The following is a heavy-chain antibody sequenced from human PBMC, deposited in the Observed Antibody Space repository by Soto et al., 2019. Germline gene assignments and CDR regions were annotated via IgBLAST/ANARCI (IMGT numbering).Heavy chain of an antibody. D-gene: IGHD2-15*01. Sequence: PARALRVSCSSSGVPFSIYGMHWFRQGTGKGLEWAAVIYDDGSSKYYADSVKGRFTISRDNFMNTLYLQMNMLNAEETAPWYSAKVRRAGGYVSGGICYGETYYYYGLKVCRHVNT. CDR2: IYDDGSSK. J-gene: IGHJ6*02. CDR1: GVPFSIYG. V-gene: IGHV3-30*18. CDR3: AKVRRAGGYVSGGICYGETYYYYGLKV.